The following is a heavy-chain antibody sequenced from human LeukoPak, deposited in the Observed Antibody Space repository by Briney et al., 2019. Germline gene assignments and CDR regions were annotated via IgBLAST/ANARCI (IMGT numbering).Heavy chain of an antibody. CDR2: TYYRSKWYN. D-gene: IGHD6-19*01. J-gene: IGHJ4*02. CDR3: ARDFGTTGWHTFDY. Sequence: SQTLSLTCVVSGDSVSSKNGAWNWIRQSPSRGLEWLGRTYYRSKWYNDYAESMEGRLTISQDTSKNQYSLHLNSVTPDDTAVYYCARDFGTTGWHTFDYWGQGTLVTVSS. V-gene: IGHV6-1*01. CDR1: GDSVSSKNGA.